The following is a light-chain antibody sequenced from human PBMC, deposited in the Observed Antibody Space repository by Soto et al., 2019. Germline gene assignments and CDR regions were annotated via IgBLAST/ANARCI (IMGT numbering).Light chain of an antibody. CDR3: SSYTSATPYV. Sequence: QSVLTQPASVSGSPGQSITISCTGTGSDVGAYNYDSWYQQYPGEAPKVIIYDVSHRPAGVSNRFSGSKSGNTASLTISGLQTQDEADYSCSSYTSATPYVFGTGTKGTVL. V-gene: IGLV2-14*01. CDR1: GSDVGAYNY. CDR2: DVS. J-gene: IGLJ1*01.